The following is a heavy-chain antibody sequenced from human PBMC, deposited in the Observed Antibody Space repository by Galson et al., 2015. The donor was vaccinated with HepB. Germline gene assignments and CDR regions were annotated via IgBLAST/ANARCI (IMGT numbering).Heavy chain of an antibody. CDR3: ARSTPRWFREFVYYYYYMDV. CDR1: GFTFSDYY. CDR2: ISSSGSTI. V-gene: IGHV3-11*01. Sequence: SLRLSCAASGFTFSDYYMSWIRQAPGKGLEWVSYISSSGSTIYYADSVKGRFTISRDNAKNSLYLQMNSLRAEDTAVYYCARSTPRWFREFVYYYYYMDVWGKGTTVTVSS. D-gene: IGHD3-10*01. J-gene: IGHJ6*03.